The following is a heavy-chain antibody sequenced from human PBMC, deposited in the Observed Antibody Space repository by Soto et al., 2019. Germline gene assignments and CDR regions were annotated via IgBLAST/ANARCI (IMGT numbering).Heavy chain of an antibody. V-gene: IGHV3-74*01. Sequence: GGSLRLSCAVSGFTFRSYWMHWVRQAPGKGLVWVSRIRNSGGTTNYADSVKGRFTISRDNTKNTLYLQMNSLTADDTAVYFCARGPPDDSRNYYPGDYWGQGTLVTVSS. D-gene: IGHD1-26*01. CDR2: IRNSGGTT. J-gene: IGHJ4*02. CDR1: GFTFRSYW. CDR3: ARGPPDDSRNYYPGDY.